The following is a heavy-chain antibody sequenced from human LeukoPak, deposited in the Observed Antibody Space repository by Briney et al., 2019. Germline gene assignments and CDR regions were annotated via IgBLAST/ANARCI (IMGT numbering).Heavy chain of an antibody. J-gene: IGHJ4*02. Sequence: GGSLRPSCAASGFTFSSYSMNWVSQAPGKGLEWVSSISSSRSYIYYADSVKGRFTISRDNAKNMLYLQMNSLRAEDTAVYYCARNNLGYCSSTSCYGPGDYWGQGSLVTVSS. V-gene: IGHV3-21*01. CDR2: ISSSRSYI. CDR1: GFTFSSYS. D-gene: IGHD2-2*01. CDR3: ARNNLGYCSSTSCYGPGDY.